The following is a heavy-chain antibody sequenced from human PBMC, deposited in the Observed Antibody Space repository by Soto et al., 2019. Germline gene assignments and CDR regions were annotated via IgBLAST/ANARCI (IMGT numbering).Heavy chain of an antibody. D-gene: IGHD3-16*02. CDR1: GFPFTNAW. J-gene: IGHJ4*02. CDR3: TTYDYIWGSDRYRWAY. CDR2: VLRKADVGET. V-gene: IGHV3-15*01. Sequence: EVQLVESGGGLVKPGGSLRLSCAASGFPFTNAWMSWFAKVPGKGREWIAGVLRKADVGETDNAAPVKDRFTISGDDSRNTLHLQMNSLRTEDTAVYYCTTYDYIWGSDRYRWAYWGQGALVAVSS.